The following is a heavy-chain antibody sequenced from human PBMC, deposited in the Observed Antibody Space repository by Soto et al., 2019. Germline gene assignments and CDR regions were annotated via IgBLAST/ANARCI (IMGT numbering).Heavy chain of an antibody. Sequence: GSLRLSCAASGFTFSDYYMTWIRQAPGKGLEWVSYISSSGTTIYYADSVKGRFTISRDNAKNSVYLQMNSLRAEDTAVYYCARDLDPAMVRVYYYYTGLDVGGQGTTVTVSS. CDR2: ISSSGTTI. CDR1: GFTFSDYY. V-gene: IGHV3-11*01. J-gene: IGHJ6*02. D-gene: IGHD5-18*01. CDR3: ARDLDPAMVRVYYYYTGLDV.